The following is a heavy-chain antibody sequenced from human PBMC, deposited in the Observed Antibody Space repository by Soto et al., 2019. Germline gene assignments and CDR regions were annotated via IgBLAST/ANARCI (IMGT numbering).Heavy chain of an antibody. CDR1: GCTFSSYA. CDR2: LSGSGVST. J-gene: IGHJ6*02. Sequence: EVQLLESGGGLVQPGGSLRLSCAASGCTFSSYAMTWVRQAPGKGLEWVSALSGSGVSTYYADSVKGRFTISRDNSKNTLYLQMNNLRAEDTAVYYCAKGGGSKDYYDTSGYYLYYYYAMDVWGLGTTVTVSS. D-gene: IGHD3-22*01. V-gene: IGHV3-23*01. CDR3: AKGGGSKDYYDTSGYYLYYYYAMDV.